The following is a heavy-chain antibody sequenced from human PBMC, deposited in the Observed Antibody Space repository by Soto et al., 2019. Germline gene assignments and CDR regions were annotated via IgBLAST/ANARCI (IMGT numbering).Heavy chain of an antibody. V-gene: IGHV4-59*08. Sequence: SETLSLTCTVSGGSISGSYWSWIRQTPGKVLEWVGYIHYSGSTYYNPSLKSRVTISVDTSKNQFSLKLSSVTAADTAVYYCARRSGYDFGWFDPWGQGTLVTVSS. J-gene: IGHJ5*02. CDR2: IHYSGST. D-gene: IGHD5-12*01. CDR1: GGSISGSY. CDR3: ARRSGYDFGWFDP.